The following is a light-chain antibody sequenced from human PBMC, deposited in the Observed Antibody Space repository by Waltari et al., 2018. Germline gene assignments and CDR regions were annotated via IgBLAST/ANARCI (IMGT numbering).Light chain of an antibody. V-gene: IGLV2-11*01. CDR2: EVS. CDR1: SSDIGGYNY. CDR3: CSYAGSYTYI. Sequence: QAALTQPRSVSGSPGQSVTISCTGTSSDIGGYNYVSWYQQHPGTAPKLLIYEVSKGPSGASDRFSRPKSGHPASLTSSGLQAEDEADYYCCSYAGSYTYIFGAGTRLTVL. J-gene: IGLJ1*01.